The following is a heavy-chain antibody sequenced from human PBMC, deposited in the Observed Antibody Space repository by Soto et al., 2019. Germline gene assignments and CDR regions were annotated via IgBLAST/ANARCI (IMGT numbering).Heavy chain of an antibody. CDR3: ARYNWNWYYFDY. CDR1: GGSISSYY. J-gene: IGHJ4*02. D-gene: IGHD1-7*01. Sequence: SETLSLTCTVSGGSISSYYWSWIRQPPGKGLEWIGYIYYSGSTNYNPSLKSRVTISVDTSKNQFSLKLSSVTAADTAVYYCARYNWNWYYFDYWGQGTLVTVSS. V-gene: IGHV4-59*01. CDR2: IYYSGST.